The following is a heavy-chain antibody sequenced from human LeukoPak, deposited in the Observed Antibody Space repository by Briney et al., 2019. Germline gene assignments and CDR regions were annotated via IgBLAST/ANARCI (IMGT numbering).Heavy chain of an antibody. D-gene: IGHD2-15*01. CDR2: MNPNSGNT. V-gene: IGHV1-8*01. Sequence: ASVKVSXKASGYTFTSYDINWVRQATGQGLEWMGWMNPNSGNTGYAQKFQGRVTMTRDTSISTAYMELSSLRSGDTAVYYCARELVVAAQGALGYWGPGTLVTVSS. J-gene: IGHJ4*02. CDR1: GYTFTSYD. CDR3: ARELVVAAQGALGY.